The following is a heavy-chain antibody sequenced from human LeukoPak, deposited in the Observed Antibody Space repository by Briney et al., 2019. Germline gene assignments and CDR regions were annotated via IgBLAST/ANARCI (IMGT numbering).Heavy chain of an antibody. Sequence: SETLSLTCTVSGGSISNYYWSWIRQPPGKGLEWIGYIYYSGSTNYNPPLKSRVTISVDTSKNQFSLKLRSVTAADTAVYYCARVTGYVIEDNFDYWGQGTLVTVSS. CDR2: IYYSGST. CDR3: ARVTGYVIEDNFDY. J-gene: IGHJ4*02. D-gene: IGHD2-15*01. CDR1: GGSISNYY. V-gene: IGHV4-59*01.